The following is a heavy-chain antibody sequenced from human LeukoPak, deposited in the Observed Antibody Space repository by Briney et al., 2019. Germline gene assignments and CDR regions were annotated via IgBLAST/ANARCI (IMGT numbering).Heavy chain of an antibody. CDR2: IIPIFGTA. CDR3: ARGRGWNDVVDY. D-gene: IGHD1-1*01. V-gene: IGHV1-69*13. CDR1: GGTFSSYA. Sequence: ASVKVSCKASGGTFSSYAISWVRQAPGQGLEWMGGIIPIFGTANYAQKFQGRVTITADESTSTAYMELSSLGSEDTAVYYCARGRGWNDVVDYWGQGTLVTVSS. J-gene: IGHJ4*02.